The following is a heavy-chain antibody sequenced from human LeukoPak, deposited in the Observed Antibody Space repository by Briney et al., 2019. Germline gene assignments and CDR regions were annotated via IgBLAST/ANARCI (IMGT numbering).Heavy chain of an antibody. CDR3: ARHPGRIAVAIDY. V-gene: IGHV4-59*08. J-gene: IGHJ4*02. D-gene: IGHD6-19*01. CDR1: GGSISSYY. CDR2: IYYSGST. Sequence: SETLSLTCTVSGGSISSYYRSWIRQPPGKGLEWIGYIYYSGSTNYNPSLKSRVTISVDTSKNQFSLKLSSVTAADTAVYYCARHPGRIAVAIDYWGQGTLVTVSS.